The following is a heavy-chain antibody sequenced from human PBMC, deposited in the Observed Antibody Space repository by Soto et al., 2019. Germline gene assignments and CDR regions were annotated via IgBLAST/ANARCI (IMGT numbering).Heavy chain of an antibody. Sequence: QVQLQESGPGLVKPSQTLSLTCTVSGGSISSGGYYWTWIRQPPGKGLEWIGYIYYSGSTYYNPSLKSLVTISVDTSKNQFSLKLSSVTAADTAVYYWARGILYYGSGYFDYWGQGILVSVSS. J-gene: IGHJ4*02. CDR2: IYYSGST. CDR3: ARGILYYGSGYFDY. D-gene: IGHD3-10*01. CDR1: GGSISSGGYY. V-gene: IGHV4-30-4*01.